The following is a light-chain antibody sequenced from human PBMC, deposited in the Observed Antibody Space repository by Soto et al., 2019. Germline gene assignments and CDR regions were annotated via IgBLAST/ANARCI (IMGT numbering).Light chain of an antibody. J-gene: IGKJ4*01. Sequence: EVVLTQSPGTLSLFPGERATLSCRASQPVSSNFLAWYQQKPGQAPRLLIYGASSRATGIPDKFSGSGSGTDFTLTISRLEPEDFAVYYCQQYGSSPVTFGGGTKVEIK. V-gene: IGKV3-20*01. CDR3: QQYGSSPVT. CDR1: QPVSSNF. CDR2: GAS.